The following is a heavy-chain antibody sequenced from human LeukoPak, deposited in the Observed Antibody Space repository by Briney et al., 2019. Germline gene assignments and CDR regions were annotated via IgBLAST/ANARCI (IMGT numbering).Heavy chain of an antibody. Sequence: ASVTVSCKASGYTFTRYGISWVRPLPRQGLAWVGWINAYNGDKNYAQKLQGRVTMTTDTSTSTAYMELRSLRSDDTAVYYCARDEGSYYDYFDYWGQGTQVTVSS. D-gene: IGHD3-22*01. CDR2: INAYNGDK. J-gene: IGHJ4*02. V-gene: IGHV1-18*01. CDR1: GYTFTRYG. CDR3: ARDEGSYYDYFDY.